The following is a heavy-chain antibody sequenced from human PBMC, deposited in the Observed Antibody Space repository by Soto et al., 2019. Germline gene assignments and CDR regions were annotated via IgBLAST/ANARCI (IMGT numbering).Heavy chain of an antibody. CDR3: ARDRGNYDV. J-gene: IGHJ4*02. D-gene: IGHD1-7*01. CDR2: ISGYDGNT. CDR1: GYTFSNYG. V-gene: IGHV1-18*04. Sequence: QVQLVQSGAEMKKPGASVKVSCKASGYTFSNYGINWVRQAPGQGLEWMGWISGYDGNTIYAQTLQGRFTMTTDTSTSTAYLELRGLTSDDTALYDCARDRGNYDVWGQGTLVTVSS.